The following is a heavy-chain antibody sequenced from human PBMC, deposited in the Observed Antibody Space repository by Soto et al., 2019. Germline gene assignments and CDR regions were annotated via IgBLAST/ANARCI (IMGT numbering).Heavy chain of an antibody. CDR2: IAGSVGST. CDR3: EKDRTTAARKYDE. CDR1: GFTFSDHG. D-gene: IGHD6-6*01. Sequence: GGSLRLSCEASGFTFSDHGMSWVRQAPGKGLEWVSAIAGSVGSTYYSDSVKGRFTISRDNSKNTLYLQMNSLRDEDTAVYYCEKDRTTAARKYDEWGQGVLVTVSS. V-gene: IGHV3-23*01. J-gene: IGHJ4*02.